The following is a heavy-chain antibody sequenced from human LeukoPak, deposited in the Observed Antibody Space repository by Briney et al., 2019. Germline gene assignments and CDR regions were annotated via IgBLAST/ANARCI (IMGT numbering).Heavy chain of an antibody. CDR2: ISSSSSYI. CDR1: GFTFGSYS. J-gene: IGHJ4*02. D-gene: IGHD1-26*01. V-gene: IGHV3-21*01. CDR3: AHSGSYYEELDY. Sequence: PGGSLRLSCAASGFTFGSYSMNWVRQAPGKGLEWVSSISSSSSYIYYADSVKGRFTISRDNAKNSLYLQMNSLRAEDTAVYYCAHSGSYYEELDYWGQGTLVTVSS.